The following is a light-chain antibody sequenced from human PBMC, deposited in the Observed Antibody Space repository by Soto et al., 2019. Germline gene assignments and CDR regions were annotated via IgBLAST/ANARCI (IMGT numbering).Light chain of an antibody. Sequence: QSVLTQPPSASGTPGQRVTISCSRSSSNIGSNTVAWYQQLPGTAPKLLIYVNNQRPSGVPDRFSGSKSDTSASLAIGGLQSEDEADYYCAAWDDSLNGAVFGGGTQLTVL. CDR3: AAWDDSLNGAV. J-gene: IGLJ7*01. CDR1: SSNIGSNT. CDR2: VNN. V-gene: IGLV1-44*01.